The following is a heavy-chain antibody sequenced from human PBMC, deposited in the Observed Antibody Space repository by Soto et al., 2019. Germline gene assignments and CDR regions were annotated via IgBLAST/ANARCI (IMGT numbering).Heavy chain of an antibody. CDR2: IYYGGST. CDR1: GGSISTYY. V-gene: IGHV4-59*01. Sequence: SETLSLTCTVSGGSISTYYWSWIRQPPGKGLEWIGYIYYGGSTNYNPSLESRVTISIDTSKNQFSLRLNSVNAADTAVYYCARVQSSRDGYNEFFDSWGQGTLVTVSS. J-gene: IGHJ5*01. D-gene: IGHD5-12*01. CDR3: ARVQSSRDGYNEFFDS.